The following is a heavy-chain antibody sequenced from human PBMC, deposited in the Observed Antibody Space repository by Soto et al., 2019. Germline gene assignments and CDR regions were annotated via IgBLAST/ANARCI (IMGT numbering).Heavy chain of an antibody. CDR2: ISSNGGST. Sequence: GGSLRLSCSASGFTFSSYAMHWVRQAPGKGLEYVSAISSNGGSTYYADSVKGRFTISRDNSKNTLYLQMSSLGAEDTAVYYCVKDLLQDTMVRGVSYYYYYGMDVWGQGTTVTVSS. CDR1: GFTFSSYA. J-gene: IGHJ6*02. CDR3: VKDLLQDTMVRGVSYYYYYGMDV. D-gene: IGHD3-10*01. V-gene: IGHV3-64D*08.